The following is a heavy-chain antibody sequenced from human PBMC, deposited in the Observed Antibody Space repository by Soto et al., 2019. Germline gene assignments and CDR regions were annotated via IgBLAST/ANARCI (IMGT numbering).Heavy chain of an antibody. J-gene: IGHJ1*01. CDR1: GFTFSNAW. CDR2: IKSKTDGGTT. Sequence: EVQLVESGGGLVKPGGSLRLSCAASGFTFSNAWMNWVRQAPGKGLEWVGRIKSKTDGGTTDYAAPVKGRFTISRDDSKNQLDLQMNSLKTEDNAVYYCSPVHGGGRWYPFQPWGQGNLVTVSS. V-gene: IGHV3-15*07. CDR3: SPVHGGGRWYPFQP. D-gene: IGHD2-15*01.